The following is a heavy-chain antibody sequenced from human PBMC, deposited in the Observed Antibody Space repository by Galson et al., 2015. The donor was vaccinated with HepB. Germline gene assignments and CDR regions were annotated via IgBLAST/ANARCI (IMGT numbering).Heavy chain of an antibody. CDR3: AKLGVDTAIVYYFDY. Sequence: SLRLSCAASGFTFSSYGMHWVRQAPGKGLEWVAVISYDGSNKYYADSVKGRFTISRDNSKNTLYLQMNSLRAEDTAVYYCAKLGVDTAIVYYFDYWGQGTLVTVSS. D-gene: IGHD5-18*01. CDR1: GFTFSSYG. V-gene: IGHV3-30*18. J-gene: IGHJ4*02. CDR2: ISYDGSNK.